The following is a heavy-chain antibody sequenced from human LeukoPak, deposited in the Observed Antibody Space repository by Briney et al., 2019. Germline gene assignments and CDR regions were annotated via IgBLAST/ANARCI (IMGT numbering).Heavy chain of an antibody. CDR2: ISAYNGNT. V-gene: IGHV1-18*01. J-gene: IGHJ5*02. Sequence: GASVKVSCKASGYTFTSYGISGVRQAPGQGLEWMGWISAYNGNTNYAQKLQGRVTMTTDTSTSTAYMELRSLRSGDTAVYYCAKTGYSSGWYETRGNWFDPWGQGTLVTVSS. CDR1: GYTFTSYG. D-gene: IGHD6-19*01. CDR3: AKTGYSSGWYETRGNWFDP.